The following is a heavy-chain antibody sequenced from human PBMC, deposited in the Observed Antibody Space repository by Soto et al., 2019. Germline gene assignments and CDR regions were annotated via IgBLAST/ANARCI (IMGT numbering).Heavy chain of an antibody. D-gene: IGHD2-15*01. J-gene: IGHJ6*04. Sequence: EVQLVESGGGLVQPGGSLRLSCAASGFTVSSKYMTWVRQAPGKGLEWVSLIQSGGTTYYADSVNGRFNISRDTSENTLHLQMDSLRVEDTAVYYCARDDVLCDGGRCYGIPLDVWGKGNTVTVSS. CDR1: GFTVSSKY. CDR2: IQSGGTT. CDR3: ARDDVLCDGGRCYGIPLDV. V-gene: IGHV3-66*01.